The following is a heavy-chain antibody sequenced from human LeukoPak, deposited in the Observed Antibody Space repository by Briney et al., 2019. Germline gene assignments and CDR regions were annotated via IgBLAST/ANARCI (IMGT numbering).Heavy chain of an antibody. CDR1: GFTFSSYA. CDR2: LDTDGTDT. J-gene: IGHJ4*02. D-gene: IGHD3-16*01. Sequence: GRSLRLSCAASGFTFSSYAMHWVRQAPGKGLVWVSRLDTDGTDTAYADSVKGRFTISRDNAKNTLYLQMNSLRAEDTAVYYCARPRAYDSRDLDYWGQGTLVTVSS. CDR3: ARPRAYDSRDLDY. V-gene: IGHV3-74*01.